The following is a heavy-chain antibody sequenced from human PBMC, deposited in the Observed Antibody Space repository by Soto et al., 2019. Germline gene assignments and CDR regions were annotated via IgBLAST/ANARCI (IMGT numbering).Heavy chain of an antibody. D-gene: IGHD3-22*01. J-gene: IGHJ6*02. Sequence: ASVKVSCKASGYTFTSYYMHWVRQAPGQGLEWRGIINPSGGSTSYAQKFQGRVTMTRDTSTSTVYMELSSLTAEDTAVYYCARRSIPMVVVVPPGPGMDVWGQGTTVT. CDR1: GYTFTSYY. V-gene: IGHV1-46*01. CDR3: ARRSIPMVVVVPPGPGMDV. CDR2: INPSGGST.